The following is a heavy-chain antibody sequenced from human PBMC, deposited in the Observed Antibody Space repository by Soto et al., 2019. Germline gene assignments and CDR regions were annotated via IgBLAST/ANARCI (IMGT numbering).Heavy chain of an antibody. Sequence: GGSLRLSCAASGFTFSSYSMNWVRQAPGKGLEWVSSISSSSSYIYYADSVKGRFTISRDNAKNSLYLQMNSLRAEDTAVYYCASVSGYDPSAFDIWGQGTMVTVSS. CDR1: GFTFSSYS. CDR3: ASVSGYDPSAFDI. CDR2: ISSSSSYI. V-gene: IGHV3-21*01. D-gene: IGHD5-12*01. J-gene: IGHJ3*02.